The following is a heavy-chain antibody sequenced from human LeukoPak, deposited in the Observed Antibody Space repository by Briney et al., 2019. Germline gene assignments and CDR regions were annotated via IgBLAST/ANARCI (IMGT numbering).Heavy chain of an antibody. CDR1: GFSFSTYW. CDR2: IKQDGSVE. D-gene: IGHD2-2*01. CDR3: ATTSRSITWDY. J-gene: IGHJ4*02. Sequence: GGSLRLSCAASGFSFSTYWMCWVRQAPGQRLEWLANIKQDGSVEQYVDSVKGRFTIFRDNAKNSLYLQMNSLRAEDTAVYYCATTSRSITWDYWGQGTLVTVSS. V-gene: IGHV3-7*02.